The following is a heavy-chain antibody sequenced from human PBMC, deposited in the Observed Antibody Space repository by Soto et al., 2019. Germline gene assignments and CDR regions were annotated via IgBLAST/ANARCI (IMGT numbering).Heavy chain of an antibody. CDR1: GFSFSDYS. CDR3: ARSPYTTSRFDY. D-gene: IGHD3-16*01. Sequence: PGGSLRLSCVASGFSFSDYSMTWMRQAPGGGLDFVASISNTAITDYYADPVKGRSTISRDNAKSTLYLQMNSLRAEVSAVYYCARSPYTTSRFDYWGQGTLVTVSS. V-gene: IGHV3-11*04. J-gene: IGHJ4*02. CDR2: ISNTAITD.